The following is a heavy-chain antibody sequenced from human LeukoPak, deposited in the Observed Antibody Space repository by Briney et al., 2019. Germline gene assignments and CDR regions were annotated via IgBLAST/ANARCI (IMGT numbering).Heavy chain of an antibody. D-gene: IGHD2-2*01. V-gene: IGHV3-23*01. Sequence: GGSLRLSCAASGFTFSTYAMSWVRQAPGKGLEWVSAISGSGTGADYADSVKGRFTISRDNSKNTLYLQMNSLRAEDTAVYYCAKDPGYCSSTSCPYYYYYYYMDVWGKGTTVTVSS. CDR2: ISGSGTGA. CDR1: GFTFSTYA. J-gene: IGHJ6*03. CDR3: AKDPGYCSSTSCPYYYYYYYMDV.